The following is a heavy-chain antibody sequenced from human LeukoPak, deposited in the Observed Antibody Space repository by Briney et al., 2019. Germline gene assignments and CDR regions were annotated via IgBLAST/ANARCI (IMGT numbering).Heavy chain of an antibody. Sequence: GGPLRLSCAASGFTFSSYSMNWVRQAPGKGLEWVSYISSSSSTIYYADSVKGRFTISRDNAKNSLYLQMNSLRDEDTAVYYCARDGPNYVWGCYRYDYYGMDVWGQGTTVTVSS. CDR1: GFTFSSYS. J-gene: IGHJ6*02. CDR3: ARDGPNYVWGCYRYDYYGMDV. CDR2: ISSSSSTI. D-gene: IGHD3-16*02. V-gene: IGHV3-48*02.